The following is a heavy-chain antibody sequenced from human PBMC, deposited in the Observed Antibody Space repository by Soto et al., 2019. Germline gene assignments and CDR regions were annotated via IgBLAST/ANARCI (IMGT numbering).Heavy chain of an antibody. CDR3: VRGSKDFYPGSRIFDF. V-gene: IGHV3-23*01. J-gene: IGHJ4*02. D-gene: IGHD3-10*01. Sequence: PGGSLRLSCVASGLTFGSRAMSWVRQSPGEGLEWVSTITDTGGDAKYADSVRGRFAISRDNSKNTLYLQMSALRAEDSAIHFCVRGSKDFYPGSRIFDFWGRGTLVTVSS. CDR2: ITDTGGDA. CDR1: GLTFGSRA.